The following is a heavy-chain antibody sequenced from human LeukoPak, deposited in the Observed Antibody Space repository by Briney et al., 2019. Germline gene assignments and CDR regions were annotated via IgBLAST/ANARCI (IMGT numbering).Heavy chain of an antibody. CDR3: ARVPRGATTVFDY. J-gene: IGHJ4*02. V-gene: IGHV1-46*01. D-gene: IGHD1-26*01. CDR1: GYTFTSYY. CDR2: INPSGGST. Sequence: ASVKVSCKASGYTFTSYYMHWVRQAPGQGLEWMGIINPSGGSTSYAQKFQGRVTMTRDMSTSTVYMELSSLRSEDMAVYYCARVPRGATTVFDYWGQGTLVTVSS.